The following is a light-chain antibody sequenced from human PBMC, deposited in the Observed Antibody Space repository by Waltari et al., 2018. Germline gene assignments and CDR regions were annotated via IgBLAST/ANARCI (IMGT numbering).Light chain of an antibody. CDR2: DVN. CDR3: TSYTDNSVI. V-gene: IGLV2-14*03. Sequence: QSALTQPASVSGSPGQSITISCSGMSSDSDLDTYNHVPWFQQHPGKAPKLVIYDVNNRPSGVSDRFSGSRSGNTASLTISRLQSEDEADYYCTSYTDNSVIFGGGTKLTVL. CDR1: SSDSDLDTYNH. J-gene: IGLJ2*01.